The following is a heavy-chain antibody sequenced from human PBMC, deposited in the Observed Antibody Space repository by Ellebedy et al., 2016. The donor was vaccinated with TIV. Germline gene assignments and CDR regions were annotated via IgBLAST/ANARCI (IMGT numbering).Heavy chain of an antibody. V-gene: IGHV3-11*01. CDR3: ARDQGPTNWNYDDAFDI. Sequence: GGSLRLSXAASGFTFSDYYMSWIRQAPGKGLEWVSYISSSGSTIYYADSVKGRFTISRDNAKNSLYLQMNSLRAEDTAVYYCARDQGPTNWNYDDAFDIWGQGTMVTVSS. J-gene: IGHJ3*02. CDR1: GFTFSDYY. D-gene: IGHD1-7*01. CDR2: ISSSGSTI.